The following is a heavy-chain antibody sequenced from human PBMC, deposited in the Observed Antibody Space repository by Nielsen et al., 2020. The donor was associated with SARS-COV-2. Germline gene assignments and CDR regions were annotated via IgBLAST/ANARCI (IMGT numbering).Heavy chain of an antibody. CDR3: AKSGYCNGGICYSTEYFQD. CDR2: ISSSSAYT. J-gene: IGHJ1*01. CDR1: GFSFRDSY. V-gene: IGHV3-11*03. Sequence: GGSLRLSCAASGFSFRDSYMSWIRQAPGKGPEWISYISSSSAYTNYADSLKGRFTISRDNAKNSLYLQMNSLRVDDTAVYYCAKSGYCNGGICYSTEYFQDWGQGTLVTVSS. D-gene: IGHD2-15*01.